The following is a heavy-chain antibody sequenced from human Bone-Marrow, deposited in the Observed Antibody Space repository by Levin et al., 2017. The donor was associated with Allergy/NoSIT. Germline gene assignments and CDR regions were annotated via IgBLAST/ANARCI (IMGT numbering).Heavy chain of an antibody. J-gene: IGHJ5*02. CDR2: VYYSGTT. Sequence: SETLSLTCTVSGGSIITSSYYWGWIRQPPGTGLEWIGNVYYSGTTYYNPSLSSRATISVDTSKNQFSLKLTSLSAADTAVYYCVRQTKGSTAWVDPWGQGTLVTVSS. D-gene: IGHD1-14*01. V-gene: IGHV4-39*01. CDR3: VRQTKGSTAWVDP. CDR1: GGSIITSSYY.